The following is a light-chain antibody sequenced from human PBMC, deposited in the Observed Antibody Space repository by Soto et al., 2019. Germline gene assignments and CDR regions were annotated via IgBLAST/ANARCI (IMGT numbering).Light chain of an antibody. Sequence: DIQMTQSPSSRSASVGDRVTITCRASQNVFKFLNWYQQRPGKAPSLLISVASTLQSGVPSRFSGSGSGTEFSLTISSLQPEDFATYYCQQSFTTPLTFGGGTKVEIK. CDR2: VAS. V-gene: IGKV1-39*01. CDR3: QQSFTTPLT. J-gene: IGKJ4*01. CDR1: QNVFKF.